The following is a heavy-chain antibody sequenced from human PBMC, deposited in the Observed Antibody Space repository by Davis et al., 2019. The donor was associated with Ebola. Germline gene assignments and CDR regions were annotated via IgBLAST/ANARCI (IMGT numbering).Heavy chain of an antibody. J-gene: IGHJ5*02. CDR2: IYYSGST. CDR1: GGSISSYY. V-gene: IGHV4-59*08. CDR3: AALSDRFDP. Sequence: MPSETLSLTCTVSGGSISSYYWSWIRQPPGKGLEWIGYIYYSGSTNYNPSLKSRVTISVDTSKNQFSLKLSSVTAADTAVYYCAALSDRFDPWGQGTLVTVSS. D-gene: IGHD2/OR15-2a*01.